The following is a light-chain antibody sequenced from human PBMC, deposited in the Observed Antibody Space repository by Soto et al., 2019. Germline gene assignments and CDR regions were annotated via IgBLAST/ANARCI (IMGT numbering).Light chain of an antibody. V-gene: IGKV1-39*01. J-gene: IGKJ1*01. CDR2: AAS. CDR3: QQSYRTLS. Sequence: DIQMTQSPSSLSASVGDRVTITCRASQSISSYLNWYQQKPGKAPKLLIYAASSLQSGVPSRFSGSGSGTDFTLTISSMKPEDCSTYYCQQSYRTLSFGQGTTVEIK. CDR1: QSISSY.